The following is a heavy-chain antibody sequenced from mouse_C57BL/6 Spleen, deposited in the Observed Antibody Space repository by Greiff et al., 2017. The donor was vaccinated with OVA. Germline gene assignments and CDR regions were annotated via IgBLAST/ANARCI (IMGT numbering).Heavy chain of an antibody. V-gene: IGHV1-55*01. CDR2: IYPGSGST. CDR1: GYTFTSYW. J-gene: IGHJ2*01. CDR3: ARGTGTGDYCDY. Sequence: QVQLQQPGAELVKPGASVKMSCKASGYTFTSYWITWVKQRPGQGLEWIGDIYPGSGSTNYNEKFKSKATLTVDTSSSTAYMQLSSLTSEDSAVYYGARGTGTGDYCDYWGQGTTLTVSS. D-gene: IGHD4-1*01.